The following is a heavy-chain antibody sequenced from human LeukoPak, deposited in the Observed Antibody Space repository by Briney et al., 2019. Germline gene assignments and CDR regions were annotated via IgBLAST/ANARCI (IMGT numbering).Heavy chain of an antibody. Sequence: GESLKISCKGSGYSFSSYWIGWVRQMPGKGLEWMGIIYPGDSDTRYSPSLQGQVSFSVDKSINTAYLQWSTLEASDTAMYYCARQDCYSANCYLEYWGQGTLVTVSS. CDR2: IYPGDSDT. CDR3: ARQDCYSANCYLEY. V-gene: IGHV5-51*01. CDR1: GYSFSSYW. D-gene: IGHD2-2*01. J-gene: IGHJ4*02.